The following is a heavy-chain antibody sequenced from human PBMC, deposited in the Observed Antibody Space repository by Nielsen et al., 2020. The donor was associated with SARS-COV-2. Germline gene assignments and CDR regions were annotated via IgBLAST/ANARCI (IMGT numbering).Heavy chain of an antibody. CDR2: IYHSGST. D-gene: IGHD3-22*01. V-gene: IGHV4-38-2*02. CDR1: GYSISSGYY. Sequence: SETLSLTCTVSGYSISSGYYWGWIRQPPGKGLEWIGSIYHSGSTYYNPSLKSRVTISVDTSKNQFSLKLSSVTAADTAVYYCARVPLYYDSSGYYHAYFDYWGQGTLVTVSS. J-gene: IGHJ4*02. CDR3: ARVPLYYDSSGYYHAYFDY.